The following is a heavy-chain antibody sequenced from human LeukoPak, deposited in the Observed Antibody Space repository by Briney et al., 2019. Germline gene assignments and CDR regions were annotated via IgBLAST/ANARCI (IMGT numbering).Heavy chain of an antibody. CDR1: AGSISSSNYY. V-gene: IGHV4-39*07. CDR2: IYYSGIT. D-gene: IGHD6-19*01. CDR3: ARVAGSGYCEY. J-gene: IGHJ4*02. Sequence: PSETLSLTCTVSAGSISSSNYYWGWIRQPPGKGLEWIGSIYYSGITYYNPSLKSRVTISVDTSKNQFSLKLSSVTAADTAVYYCARVAGSGYCEYWGQGTLVTVSS.